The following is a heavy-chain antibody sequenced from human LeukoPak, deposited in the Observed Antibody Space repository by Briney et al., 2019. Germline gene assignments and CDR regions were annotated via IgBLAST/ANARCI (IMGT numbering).Heavy chain of an antibody. V-gene: IGHV1-8*01. CDR3: ARDFWGSMTATPFDY. CDR2: MNPNSGNT. J-gene: IGHJ4*02. Sequence: ASVKVSCKASGYTFTSYDINWVRQATGQGLEWMGWMNPNSGNTGYAQKFQGRVTMTRNTSISTAYMELRSLRSDDTAVYYCARDFWGSMTATPFDYWGQGTLVTVSS. CDR1: GYTFTSYD. D-gene: IGHD2/OR15-2a*01.